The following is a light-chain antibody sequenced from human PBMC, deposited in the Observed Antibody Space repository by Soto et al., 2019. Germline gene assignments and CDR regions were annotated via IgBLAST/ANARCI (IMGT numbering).Light chain of an antibody. CDR2: GAS. CDR3: QQYGSSPRT. J-gene: IGKJ1*01. Sequence: EIVLTQYPGTLSLSPGERATLSCRASQSVSSSNLAWYQQKPGQAPRLLIYGASSRVTGIPDRFSGSGSGTDFTLTISRLEPEDIAVYYCQQYGSSPRTFGQGTKVDIK. CDR1: QSVSSSN. V-gene: IGKV3-20*01.